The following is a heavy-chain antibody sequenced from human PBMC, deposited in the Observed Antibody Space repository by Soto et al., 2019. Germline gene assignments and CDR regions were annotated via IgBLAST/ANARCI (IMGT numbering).Heavy chain of an antibody. CDR2: VSFDGKSA. CDR3: ASRGYCLSNGCALEYYAMDV. V-gene: IGHV3-30*04. CDR1: RFTFSTNT. Sequence: QAQLVESGGDVVQPGRSLRLSCVASRFTFSTNTMHWVRQAPGKGLEWVAAVSFDGKSAYYADSVRDRFTMSRDKSKNTLFLQMNRLRSEDTAVYYWASRGYCLSNGCALEYYAMDVWGQGTTVIVSS. D-gene: IGHD2-15*01. J-gene: IGHJ6*02.